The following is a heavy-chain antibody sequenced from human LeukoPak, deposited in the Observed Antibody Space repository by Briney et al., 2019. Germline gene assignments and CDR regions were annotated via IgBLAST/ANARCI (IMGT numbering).Heavy chain of an antibody. D-gene: IGHD6-19*01. CDR1: GFTFSNYW. CDR3: AKDYSSGWELDY. J-gene: IGHJ4*02. Sequence: GGSLRLSCVASGFTFSNYWMSWVRQSPGRGLEWVAVLSYDGNNKYYADSVKGRFTISRDNSKNTLYLQMNSLRADDTAVYYCAKDYSSGWELDYWGQGTLVTVSS. V-gene: IGHV3-30*18. CDR2: LSYDGNNK.